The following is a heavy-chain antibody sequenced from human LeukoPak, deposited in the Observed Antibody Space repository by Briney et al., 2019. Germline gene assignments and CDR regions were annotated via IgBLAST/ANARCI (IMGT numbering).Heavy chain of an antibody. Sequence: ASVKVSCKASGYTFTIYDINWVRQAAGQGLEWMGWMNPDSGNADFAQKFQGRVTMTRNTSISTAYMELSSLTSEDTAVYYCAVHLPGDYLDPWGQGTLVTVSS. V-gene: IGHV1-8*01. J-gene: IGHJ5*02. CDR1: GYTFTIYD. CDR2: MNPDSGNA. CDR3: AVHLPGDYLDP. D-gene: IGHD4-17*01.